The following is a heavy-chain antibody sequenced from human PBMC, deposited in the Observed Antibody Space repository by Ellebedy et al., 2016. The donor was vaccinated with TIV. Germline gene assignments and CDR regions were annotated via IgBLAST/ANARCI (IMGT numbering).Heavy chain of an antibody. J-gene: IGHJ6*02. V-gene: IGHV3-7*03. Sequence: PGGSLRLSCAASGFTFSSYWMDWVRQAPGKGLEWVANIKKDGSEKYYVDSVKARFTISRDNAKNSLYLQMNSLSAEATAVYYCARDRIMYGMDVWGQGTTVTVSS. CDR2: IKKDGSEK. D-gene: IGHD2-15*01. CDR1: GFTFSSYW. CDR3: ARDRIMYGMDV.